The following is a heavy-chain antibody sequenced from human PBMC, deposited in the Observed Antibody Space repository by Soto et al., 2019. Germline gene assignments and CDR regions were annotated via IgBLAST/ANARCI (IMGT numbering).Heavy chain of an antibody. J-gene: IGHJ4*02. CDR3: ARAGLSTTGAY. Sequence: ASVKVSCKASGVTFTNYAIHWVRQAPGQRLEWMAWINAANGITKSSQKFQGRVTFTRDTSASTAYMELSSLESEDTALYYCARAGLSTTGAYWGQGTLVTVSS. CDR2: INAANGIT. V-gene: IGHV1-3*01. D-gene: IGHD1-26*01. CDR1: GVTFTNYA.